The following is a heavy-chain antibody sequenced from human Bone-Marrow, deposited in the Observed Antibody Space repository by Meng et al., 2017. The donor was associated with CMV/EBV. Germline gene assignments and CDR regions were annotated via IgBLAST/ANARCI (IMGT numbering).Heavy chain of an antibody. Sequence: GGSLRLSCMGSGYSFTSYWIGWVRQMPGKGLEWMGIIYPGDSDTRYSPSFQGQVTISADKSISTAYLQWSSLKASDTAMYYCARRSSVPTGNWFDPWGQGTLVTVSS. V-gene: IGHV5-51*01. J-gene: IGHJ5*02. CDR2: IYPGDSDT. CDR1: GYSFTSYW. CDR3: ARRSSVPTGNWFDP.